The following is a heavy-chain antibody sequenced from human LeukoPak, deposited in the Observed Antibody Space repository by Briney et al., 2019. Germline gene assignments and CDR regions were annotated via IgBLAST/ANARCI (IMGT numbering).Heavy chain of an antibody. CDR2: ISGSGGST. CDR1: GFTFSSYA. CDR3: AKDPGSSGWYGNAFDI. J-gene: IGHJ3*02. Sequence: PGGSLRLSCAASGFTFSSYAMSWVRQAPGKGLEWVSAISGSGGSTYYADSVKGRFTISRDNSKNTLYLQMNSLRAEDTAVYYCAKDPGSSGWYGNAFDIWGQGTMVTVSS. V-gene: IGHV3-23*01. D-gene: IGHD6-19*01.